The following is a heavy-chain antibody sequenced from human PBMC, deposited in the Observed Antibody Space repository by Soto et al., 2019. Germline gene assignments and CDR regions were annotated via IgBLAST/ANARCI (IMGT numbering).Heavy chain of an antibody. V-gene: IGHV3-11*01. D-gene: IGHD5-18*01. CDR1: GFTFSDYY. CDR2: ISSSGSTI. J-gene: IGHJ4*02. CDR3: ARDTEYSYGNFDY. Sequence: PVGSLRLSCAASGFTFSDYYMSWIRQAPGKGLEWVSYISSSGSTIYYADSVKGRFTISRDNAKNSLYLQMNSLRAEDTAVYYCARDTEYSYGNFDYWGQGTLVTVSS.